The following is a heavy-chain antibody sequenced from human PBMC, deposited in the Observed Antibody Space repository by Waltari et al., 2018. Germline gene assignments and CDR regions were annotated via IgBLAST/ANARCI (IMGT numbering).Heavy chain of an antibody. CDR2: INHSGST. D-gene: IGHD6-13*01. Sequence: QVQLQQWGAGLLKPSETLSLTCAVYGGSFSGYYWSWIRQPPGKGLEWIGEINHSGSTNYNPSLKSRVTISVDTSKNQFSLKLSSVTAADTAVYYCAKDKIRRWYPDYWGQGTLVTVSS. CDR1: GGSFSGYY. J-gene: IGHJ4*02. CDR3: AKDKIRRWYPDY. V-gene: IGHV4-34*01.